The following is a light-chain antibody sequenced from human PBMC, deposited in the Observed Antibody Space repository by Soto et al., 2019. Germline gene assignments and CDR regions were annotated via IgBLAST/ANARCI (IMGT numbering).Light chain of an antibody. CDR1: RSISSY. J-gene: IGKJ1*01. Sequence: DNVMPLSPSSLSASMGDTVTITCRAGRSISSYLNCYQQKPGKAPKLLIYAASSLQSGVPSRFRGTGSGTDFTLTISSLQPEEFATYYSQQRDSTPRTYGQGTKVDNK. CDR2: AAS. CDR3: QQRDSTPRT. V-gene: IGKV1-39*01.